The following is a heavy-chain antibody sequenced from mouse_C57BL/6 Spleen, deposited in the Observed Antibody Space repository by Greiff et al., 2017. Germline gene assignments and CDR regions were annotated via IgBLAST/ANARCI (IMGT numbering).Heavy chain of an antibody. Sequence: VQLQQPGAELVKPGASVKMSCKASGYTFTSYWITWVKQRPGQGLEWIGDIYPGSGSTNYNEKFKSKATLTVDTSSSTAYMQLSSLTSEDSAVYYCAREGDYDLGAYAMDYWGQGTSVTVSS. V-gene: IGHV1-55*01. CDR1: GYTFTSYW. CDR3: AREGDYDLGAYAMDY. D-gene: IGHD2-4*01. CDR2: IYPGSGST. J-gene: IGHJ4*01.